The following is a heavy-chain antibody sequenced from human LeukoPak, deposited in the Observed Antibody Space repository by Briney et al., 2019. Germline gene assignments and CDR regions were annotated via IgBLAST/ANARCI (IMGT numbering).Heavy chain of an antibody. V-gene: IGHV3-72*01. Sequence: GGSLRLSSAASGFTFSDHYMDWVGPAPGKGLEWVGRTRNKANSYTTEYAASVKGRFTISRDDSKNSLYLQMNSLKTEDTAVYYCAIYGMDVWGQGTTVTVSS. CDR1: GFTFSDHY. CDR3: AIYGMDV. CDR2: TRNKANSYTT. J-gene: IGHJ6*02.